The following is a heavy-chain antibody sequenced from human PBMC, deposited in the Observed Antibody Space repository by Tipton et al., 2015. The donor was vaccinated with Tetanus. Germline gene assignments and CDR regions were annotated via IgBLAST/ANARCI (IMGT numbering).Heavy chain of an antibody. J-gene: IGHJ4*02. D-gene: IGHD3-10*01. Sequence: SLRLSCAASGFTFSNSWMTWVRQAPGKWLEWVANMNQDGSEIYYVDSVKGRFTISRDNAKNSLHLQMNSLTAEDTAVYHCASGVTLDYWGQGTVVSVSS. CDR2: MNQDGSEI. CDR1: GFTFSNSW. CDR3: ASGVTLDY. V-gene: IGHV3-7*01.